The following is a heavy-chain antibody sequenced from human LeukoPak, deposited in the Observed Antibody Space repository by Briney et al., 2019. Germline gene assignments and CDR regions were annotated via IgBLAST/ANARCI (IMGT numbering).Heavy chain of an antibody. V-gene: IGHV1-46*01. CDR1: GYTFTGYY. CDR2: INPRGGST. D-gene: IGHD2-15*01. Sequence: GASVKVSCKASGYTFTGYYMHWVRQAPGQGPEWMGIINPRGGSTTYAQKFQGRVTMTRDTSTNTVYMELSSLRSEDTAVYYCAREPEVVAATRFGYFQHWGQGTLVTVSS. CDR3: AREPEVVAATRFGYFQH. J-gene: IGHJ1*01.